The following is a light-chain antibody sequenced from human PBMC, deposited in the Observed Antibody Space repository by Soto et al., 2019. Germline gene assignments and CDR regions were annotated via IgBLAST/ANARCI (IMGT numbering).Light chain of an antibody. V-gene: IGKV3-20*01. CDR1: QSVSSN. CDR3: QQYRMSPNT. CDR2: GTS. Sequence: EIILTQSPDTLSLSPGERATLSCRASQSVSSNLAWYQQKPGQAPRLLIYGTSTRATGIPARFSGSGSGTDFSLTIRGLKPEDFAVYYCQQYRMSPNTFGQGTRLEIK. J-gene: IGKJ5*01.